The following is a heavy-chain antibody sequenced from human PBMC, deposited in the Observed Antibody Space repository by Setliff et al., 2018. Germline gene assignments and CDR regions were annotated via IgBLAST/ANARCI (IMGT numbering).Heavy chain of an antibody. CDR1: GFTFSTYT. J-gene: IGHJ4*02. CDR2: ISSNSYYI. D-gene: IGHD1-7*01. CDR3: VRDGGILTGTTGDY. Sequence: GGSLRLSCAVSGFTFSTYTMNWVRQAPGKGLEWVSSISSNSYYIYYADSVKGRFTISRDNAKNSLSLQLNNLRAEDTAVYYCVRDGGILTGTTGDYWGQGILGTVS. V-gene: IGHV3-21*01.